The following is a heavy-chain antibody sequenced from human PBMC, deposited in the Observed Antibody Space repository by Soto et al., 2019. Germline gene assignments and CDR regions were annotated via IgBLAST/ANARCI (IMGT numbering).Heavy chain of an antibody. D-gene: IGHD6-19*01. CDR3: ARDRGMGSGVTFDY. J-gene: IGHJ4*02. CDR1: GFTFSSYA. Sequence: GGSLRLSCAASGFTFSSYAMHWVRQAPGKGLEWVAVISYDGSNKYYADSVKGRFTISRDNSKNTLYLQMNSLRAEDTAVYYCARDRGMGSGVTFDYWGQGTLVTVSS. V-gene: IGHV3-30-3*01. CDR2: ISYDGSNK.